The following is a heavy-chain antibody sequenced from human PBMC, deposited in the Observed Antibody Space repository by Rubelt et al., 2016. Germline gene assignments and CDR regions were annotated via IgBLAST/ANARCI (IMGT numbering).Heavy chain of an antibody. Sequence: CGGNLVQPGGSLRLSCAASGFTFRRYWMHWVRQAPGKGLVWVSRITGVGSNTNYADSVEGRFTISRDNAKNTLYLQMNSLSAEDTAVYYCASVLAGGTRSFDYWGQGTLVTVSS. D-gene: IGHD1-26*01. CDR3: ASVLAGGTRSFDY. V-gene: IGHV3-74*01. CDR2: ITGVGSNT. CDR1: GFTFRRYW. J-gene: IGHJ4*02.